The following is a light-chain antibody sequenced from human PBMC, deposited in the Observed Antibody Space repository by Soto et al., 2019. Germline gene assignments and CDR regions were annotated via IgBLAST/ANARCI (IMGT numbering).Light chain of an antibody. V-gene: IGLV1-44*01. J-gene: IGLJ3*02. Sequence: QSMLTQTPSASGTPGQRVTISCSGSTSNIGSNSVSWYRHLPGTAPKLLMYYNDQRPSGVPDRFSGSKSGTSASLAISGLQSEDEADYYCAAWDDRLRGLVLGGGTKLTVL. CDR1: TSNIGSNS. CDR2: YND. CDR3: AAWDDRLRGLV.